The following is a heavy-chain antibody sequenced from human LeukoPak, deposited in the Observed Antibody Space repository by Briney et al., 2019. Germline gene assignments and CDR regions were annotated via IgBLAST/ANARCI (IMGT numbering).Heavy chain of an antibody. J-gene: IGHJ5*02. Sequence: SETLSLTCTVSGGSISSYYWSWIRQPPGKGLEWIGYIYYSGSTNYNPSLKSRVTISVDTSKNQFSLKLSSVTAADTAVYYCATAIGCSSTSCYNWFDPWGQGTLVTVSS. CDR2: IYYSGST. CDR1: GGSISSYY. D-gene: IGHD2-2*01. CDR3: ATAIGCSSTSCYNWFDP. V-gene: IGHV4-59*01.